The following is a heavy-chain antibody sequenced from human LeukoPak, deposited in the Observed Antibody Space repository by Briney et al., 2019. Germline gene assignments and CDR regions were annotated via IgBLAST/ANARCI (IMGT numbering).Heavy chain of an antibody. CDR1: GFTFSSYW. D-gene: IGHD6-19*01. CDR3: ARAVAVAVMDY. CDR2: INQDGSEK. Sequence: GGSLRLSCAASGFTFSSYWMSWVRQAPGKGLEWVANINQDGSEKYYVDSVKGRFTIARENARNSLYLQMNSLRAEDTAVYYCARAVAVAVMDYWGQGTLVPVSS. V-gene: IGHV3-7*01. J-gene: IGHJ4*02.